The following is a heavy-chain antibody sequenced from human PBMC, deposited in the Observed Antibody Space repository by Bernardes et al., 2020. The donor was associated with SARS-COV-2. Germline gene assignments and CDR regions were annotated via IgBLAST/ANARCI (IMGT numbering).Heavy chain of an antibody. CDR1: GFTFNSYA. V-gene: IGHV3-23*01. CDR3: AKGACSGGSCYFNNWFDP. J-gene: IGHJ5*02. Sequence: GGSLRLSCAASGFTFNSYAMNWVRQAPGKGLEWVSAISGSGGSTYYADSVKGRFTISRDNSKNTLYLQMNSLRAEDTAVYYCAKGACSGGSCYFNNWFDPWGQGTLVTVSS. D-gene: IGHD2-15*01. CDR2: ISGSGGST.